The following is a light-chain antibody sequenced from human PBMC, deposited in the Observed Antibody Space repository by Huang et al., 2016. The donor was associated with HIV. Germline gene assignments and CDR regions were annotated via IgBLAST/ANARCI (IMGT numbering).Light chain of an antibody. CDR1: QDISNS. Sequence: IQLTQSPSSLSASVGDRVIITCRASQDISNSLAWYQQKPGKAPKSLIFGASTLQSGVSSRVSGSASGTYFTLTINGLQPEDFATYYCQQLHDYPVTFGQGTRLDIE. CDR2: GAS. J-gene: IGKJ5*01. V-gene: IGKV1-9*01. CDR3: QQLHDYPVT.